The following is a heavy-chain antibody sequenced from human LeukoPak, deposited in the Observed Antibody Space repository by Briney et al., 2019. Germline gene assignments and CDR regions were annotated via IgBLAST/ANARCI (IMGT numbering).Heavy chain of an antibody. CDR1: GGSFSGYY. Sequence: PSETLSLTCAVYGGSFSGYYWSWIRQPPGKGLEWIGEINHSGSTNYNPSLESRVTISVDTSKNQFSLKLSSVTAADTAVYYCARLKPARYYYDSSGPDYWGQGTLVTVSS. CDR3: ARLKPARYYYDSSGPDY. V-gene: IGHV4-34*01. J-gene: IGHJ4*02. D-gene: IGHD3-22*01. CDR2: INHSGST.